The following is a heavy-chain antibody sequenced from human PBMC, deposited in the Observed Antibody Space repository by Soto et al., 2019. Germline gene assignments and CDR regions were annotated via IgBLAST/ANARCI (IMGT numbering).Heavy chain of an antibody. CDR2: INTYNGNT. D-gene: IGHD3-10*01. Sequence: QVQLVQSGAEVKQPGASVKVSCKASGYTFTTYGIGWVRQAPGQGLEWMGWINTYNGNTHYAQNLQGRVAMTTDTTTNTAYTELRSLTSDDTAVYYWARAPPDRGSLRWYFDLWGRGTLVPVSS. CDR3: ARAPPDRGSLRWYFDL. J-gene: IGHJ2*01. V-gene: IGHV1-18*01. CDR1: GYTFTTYG.